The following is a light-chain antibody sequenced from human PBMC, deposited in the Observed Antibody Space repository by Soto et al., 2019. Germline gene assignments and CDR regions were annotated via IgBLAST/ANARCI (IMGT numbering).Light chain of an antibody. V-gene: IGLV2-18*02. CDR3: SSYTSSSTWV. CDR2: QVS. J-gene: IGLJ3*02. CDR1: SSDVGSYNR. Sequence: QSVLTQPPSVSGSPGQSVTISCTGTSSDVGSYNRVSWYQQPPGTAPKLMIYQVSNRPSGVPDRFSGSTSGNTASLTISGLQAEDEADYYCSSYTSSSTWVFGGGTKVTVL.